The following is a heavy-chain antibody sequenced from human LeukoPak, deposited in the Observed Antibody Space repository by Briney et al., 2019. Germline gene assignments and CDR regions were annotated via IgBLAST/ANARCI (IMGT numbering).Heavy chain of an antibody. J-gene: IGHJ4*02. CDR1: GGSFSGYY. CDR3: ARRTIYYYFDY. CDR2: INHSGST. D-gene: IGHD2-2*02. Sequence: SETLSLTCAVYGGSFSGYYWSWIRQPPGKGLDWIGEINHSGSTNYNPSLKSRVTISVDTSKNQFSLKLSSVTAADTAVYYCARRTIYYYFDYWGQGTLVTVSS. V-gene: IGHV4-34*01.